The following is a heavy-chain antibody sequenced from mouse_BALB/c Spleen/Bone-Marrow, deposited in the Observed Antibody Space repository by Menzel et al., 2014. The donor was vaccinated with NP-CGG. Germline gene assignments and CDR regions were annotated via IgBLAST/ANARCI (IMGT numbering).Heavy chain of an antibody. Sequence: VHLVESGPELVKPGASVKISCKASGYTFTDYYINWVKQKPGQGLEWIGWIYPGSGTTKYNEKFKGKATLTVDTSSSTAYMQLSSLTSEDTAVYFCARDHGYVDVMDCWGQGTSVTVSS. CDR1: GYTFTDYY. D-gene: IGHD1-2*01. V-gene: IGHV1-84*02. J-gene: IGHJ4*01. CDR3: ARDHGYVDVMDC. CDR2: IYPGSGTT.